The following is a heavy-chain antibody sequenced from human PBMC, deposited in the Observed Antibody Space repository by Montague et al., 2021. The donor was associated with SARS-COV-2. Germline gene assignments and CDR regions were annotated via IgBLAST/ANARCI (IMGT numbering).Heavy chain of an antibody. Sequence: SETLSLTCTVSGGSIDGNHWTWVRQSPGKGLEWIGQIESTNYNPSLESRISTSVDTSKSQFSLNLASVTAADSAIYYCAMLYGGGGRGYWGQGTLVTVSS. CDR2: IEST. CDR1: GGSIDGNH. CDR3: AMLYGGGGRGY. D-gene: IGHD4-23*01. V-gene: IGHV4-59*01. J-gene: IGHJ4*02.